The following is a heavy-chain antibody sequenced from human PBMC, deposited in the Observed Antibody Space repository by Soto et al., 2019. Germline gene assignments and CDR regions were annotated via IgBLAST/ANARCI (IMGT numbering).Heavy chain of an antibody. D-gene: IGHD3-22*01. Sequence: SVKVSCKASGDTFSSYAISWVRQAPGQGLEWMGGIIPIFGTANYAQKFQGRVTITADESTSTAYMELSSLRSEDTAVYYCARDGSGYRSRASPMDVWGQGTTGTVSS. CDR1: GDTFSSYA. V-gene: IGHV1-69*13. CDR3: ARDGSGYRSRASPMDV. CDR2: IIPIFGTA. J-gene: IGHJ6*02.